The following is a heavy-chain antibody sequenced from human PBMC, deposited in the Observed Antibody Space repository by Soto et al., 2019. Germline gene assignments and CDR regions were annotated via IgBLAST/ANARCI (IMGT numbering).Heavy chain of an antibody. D-gene: IGHD3-10*01. Sequence: PGWSLRLSCVASGLPVAGSYMAWVRQAPGKGLEWASVIYNDGTTYYSQSVEGRFTISRDTSKNTLYLQMDRLRDEDTAVYYCVRPLPSGQTHARDVWGQGTTVTAP. V-gene: IGHV3-53*01. CDR1: GLPVAGSY. CDR2: IYNDGTT. CDR3: VRPLPSGQTHARDV. J-gene: IGHJ6*02.